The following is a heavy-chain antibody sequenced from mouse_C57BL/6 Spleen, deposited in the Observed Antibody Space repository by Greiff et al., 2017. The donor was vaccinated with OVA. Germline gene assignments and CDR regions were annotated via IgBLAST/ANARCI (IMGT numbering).Heavy chain of an antibody. V-gene: IGHV5-9*01. J-gene: IGHJ3*01. CDR2: ISGGGGNT. CDR3: ARHGDYDVWFAY. Sequence: EVMLVESGGGLVKPGGSLKLSCAASGFTFSSYTMSWVRQTPEQRLEWVATISGGGGNTYYPDSVKGRFTIARDNAKNTLYLQMSSRRSEDTALYYCARHGDYDVWFAYWGQGTLVTVSA. CDR1: GFTFSSYT. D-gene: IGHD2-4*01.